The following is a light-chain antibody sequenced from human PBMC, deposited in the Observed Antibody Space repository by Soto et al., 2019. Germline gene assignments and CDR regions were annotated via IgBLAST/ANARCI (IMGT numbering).Light chain of an antibody. Sequence: EIQITQSQSSLSESLGDRVTITCRASQTVSTNLNWYQRKPGKAPSLLIYGSYNLQTGVPSRFSGSGSETEFTLTISSLQPEDFGTYYCQQDNMTPFTFGPGTKVDIK. CDR1: QTVSTN. CDR3: QQDNMTPFT. CDR2: GSY. V-gene: IGKV1-39*01. J-gene: IGKJ3*01.